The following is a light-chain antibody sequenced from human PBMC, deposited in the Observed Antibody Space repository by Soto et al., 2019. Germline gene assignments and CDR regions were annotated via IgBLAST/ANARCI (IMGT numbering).Light chain of an antibody. CDR3: QQYGSSPPFT. V-gene: IGKV3-20*01. J-gene: IGKJ3*01. CDR1: QSVSSN. Sequence: EIVMTPSPATLSVSPGERATLSCRASQSVSSNLAWYQQKPGQAPRLLIYGASSRATGIPDRFSGSGSGTDFTLTNSRLEPEDFAVYYCQQYGSSPPFTFGPGTKVDIK. CDR2: GAS.